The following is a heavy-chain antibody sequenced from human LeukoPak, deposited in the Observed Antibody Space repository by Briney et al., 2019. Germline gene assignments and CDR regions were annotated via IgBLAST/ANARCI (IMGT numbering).Heavy chain of an antibody. CDR2: LSRSTTII. V-gene: IGHV3-48*01. CDR3: ARSGWYDDFDY. Sequence: GGSLRLSCAASGFPFYIYSMNWVRQAPGKGLEWISYLSRSTTIIYYADSVKGRFTISRDNAKNSLYLQMNSLRAEDTATYYCARSGWYDDFDYLGQGTLVTVSS. D-gene: IGHD6-19*01. J-gene: IGHJ4*02. CDR1: GFPFYIYS.